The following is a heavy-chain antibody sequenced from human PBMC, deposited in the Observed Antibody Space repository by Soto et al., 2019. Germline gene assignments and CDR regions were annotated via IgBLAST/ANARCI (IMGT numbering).Heavy chain of an antibody. CDR3: AKSLYYYESSPIDH. CDR1: GFYFEDYA. Sequence: GGSLRLSCAAAGFYFEDYAMHLVRQFPGKGLEWVSLTNSDGTDSYYMDSVKGRFTISRDNAKSTLYLQMDRLRPEDTALYFCAKSLYYYESSPIDHWGQGTPGTVSS. J-gene: IGHJ4*02. CDR2: TNSDGTDS. D-gene: IGHD3-22*01. V-gene: IGHV3-43D*04.